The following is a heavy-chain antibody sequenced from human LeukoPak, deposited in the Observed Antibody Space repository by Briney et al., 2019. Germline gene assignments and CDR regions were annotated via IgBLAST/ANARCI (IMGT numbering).Heavy chain of an antibody. Sequence: SVKVSCKASGGTFSSYAISWVRQAPGQGLEWMGRIIPILGIANYAQKFQGRVTITADKSTSTAYMELSSLRSEDTAVYYCAREGAVTGRFDYWGQGTLVTVSS. CDR3: AREGAVTGRFDY. J-gene: IGHJ4*02. CDR2: IIPILGIA. CDR1: GGTFSSYA. V-gene: IGHV1-69*04. D-gene: IGHD6-19*01.